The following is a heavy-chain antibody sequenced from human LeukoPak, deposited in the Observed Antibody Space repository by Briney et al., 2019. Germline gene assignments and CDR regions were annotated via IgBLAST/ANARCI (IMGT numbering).Heavy chain of an antibody. D-gene: IGHD3-22*01. V-gene: IGHV3-53*01. CDR3: ASIKGSSGPFDY. J-gene: IGHJ4*02. Sequence: GRSRRLSCAPSGFTVSSNYMSWVRQAEGKWMEWVSVIYSGSSTYYADSVKGRFTISRDNSKNTLYLQMNSLRAEAKSVYYCASIKGSSGPFDYWGQGTLVTVSS. CDR2: IYSGSST. CDR1: GFTVSSNY.